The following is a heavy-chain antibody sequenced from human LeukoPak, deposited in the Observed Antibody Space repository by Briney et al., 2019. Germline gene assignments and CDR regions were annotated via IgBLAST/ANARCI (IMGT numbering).Heavy chain of an antibody. Sequence: PGGSLRLSCAASGFTFSSYSMNWVRQAPGKGPEWVSSISSSSSYIYYADSVKGRFTISRDNAKNSLYLQMNSLRAEDTAVYYCALGDISTSRYYYYYMDVWGKGTTVTVSS. CDR1: GFTFSSYS. CDR2: ISSSSSYI. CDR3: ALGDISTSRYYYYYMDV. D-gene: IGHD3-3*02. J-gene: IGHJ6*03. V-gene: IGHV3-21*01.